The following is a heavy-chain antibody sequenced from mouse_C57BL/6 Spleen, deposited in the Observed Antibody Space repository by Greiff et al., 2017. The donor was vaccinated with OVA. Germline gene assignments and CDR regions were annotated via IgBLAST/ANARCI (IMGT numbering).Heavy chain of an antibody. CDR1: GFSLTSYG. CDR2: IWSGGST. J-gene: IGHJ2*01. D-gene: IGHD1-1*01. CDR3: ARRGGVAKGGYFDY. Sequence: QVQLKESGPGLVQPSQSLSITCTVSGFSLTSYGVHWVRQSPGKGLEWLGVIWSGGSTDYNAAFISRLSISKDNSKSQVFFKMNSLQADDTAIYYCARRGGVAKGGYFDYWGQGTTLTVSS. V-gene: IGHV2-2*01.